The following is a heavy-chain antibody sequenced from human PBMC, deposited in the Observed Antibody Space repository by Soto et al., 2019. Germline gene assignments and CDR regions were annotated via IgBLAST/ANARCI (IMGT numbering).Heavy chain of an antibody. CDR3: ARPMLELLDNYGMDV. J-gene: IGHJ6*02. CDR2: IYPGDSDT. CDR1: GYSFTSYW. V-gene: IGHV5-51*01. D-gene: IGHD1-7*01. Sequence: EVQLVQSGAEVKKPGESLKISCKGSGYSFTSYWIGWVRQMPGKGLEWMGIIYPGDSDTRYSPSFQGQVTISADKSISTAYLQWSSLKASDTAMYYCARPMLELLDNYGMDVWGQGTTVTVSS.